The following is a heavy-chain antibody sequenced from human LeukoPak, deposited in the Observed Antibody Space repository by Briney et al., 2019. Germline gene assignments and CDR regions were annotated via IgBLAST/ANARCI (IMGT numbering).Heavy chain of an antibody. CDR1: GFTFSSYA. CDR3: AKDRTMVRVFDY. CDR2: ISGSGGST. V-gene: IGHV3-23*01. Sequence: GGSLRLSCAASGFTFSSYAMSWVRQAPGKGLERVSAISGSGGSTYYADSVKGRFTISRDNSKNTLYLQMNSLRAEDTAVYYCAKDRTMVRVFDYWGQGTLVTVSS. D-gene: IGHD3-10*01. J-gene: IGHJ4*02.